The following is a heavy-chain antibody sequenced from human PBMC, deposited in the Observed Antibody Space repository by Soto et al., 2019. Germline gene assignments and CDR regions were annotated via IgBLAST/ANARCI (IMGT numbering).Heavy chain of an antibody. V-gene: IGHV4-34*01. D-gene: IGHD6-13*01. CDR1: GGSFSGYY. CDR3: AKAANAYSSSWYVGYYYYGMDV. J-gene: IGHJ6*02. CDR2: INHSGST. Sequence: SETLSLTCAVYGGSFSGYYWSWIRQPPGKGLEWIGEINHSGSTNYNPSLKSRVTISVDTSKNQFSLKLSSVTAADTAVYYCAKAANAYSSSWYVGYYYYGMDVWGQGTTVTVSS.